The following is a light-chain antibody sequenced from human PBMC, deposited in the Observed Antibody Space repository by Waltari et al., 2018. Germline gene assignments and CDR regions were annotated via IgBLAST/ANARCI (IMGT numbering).Light chain of an antibody. J-gene: IGKJ4*01. CDR1: QSLSSN. Sequence: EIVMTQSPATLSVSPGERATLSCRASQSLSSNLAWYQQNPGQAPRLFIYSASTRAPGIPARFSVGGSGTEFTLTVSSLQSEDFAVYYCQQYTNWPLTFGGGTKVEIK. CDR2: SAS. V-gene: IGKV3-15*01. CDR3: QQYTNWPLT.